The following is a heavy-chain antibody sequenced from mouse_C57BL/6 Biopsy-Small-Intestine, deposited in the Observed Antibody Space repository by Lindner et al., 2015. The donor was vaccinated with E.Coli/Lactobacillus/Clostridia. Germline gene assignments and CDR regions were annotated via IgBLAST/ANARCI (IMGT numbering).Heavy chain of an antibody. CDR2: ISGYSGDT. V-gene: IGHV1-7*01. CDR3: ARTMTTVTPREWLDP. Sequence: SVKVSCKASGYTFSRYGITWVRQAPGQGLEWMGWISGYSGDTSYAQKLQDRVTMTTDTSTSTAYMELRSLRSDDTAVYYCARTMTTVTPREWLDPWGQGTLVIVSS. J-gene: IGHJ4*01. D-gene: IGHD2-13*01. CDR1: GYTFSRYG.